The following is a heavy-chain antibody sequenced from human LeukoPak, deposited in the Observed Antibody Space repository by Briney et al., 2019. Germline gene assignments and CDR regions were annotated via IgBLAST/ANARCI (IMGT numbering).Heavy chain of an antibody. D-gene: IGHD2-21*02. J-gene: IGHJ4*02. Sequence: GSLRLSCAASGFTFTNYAMSWIRQAPGEGLEWVSAITGGGGITYYADSVKGRFTISRDNSKSTLYLQMKSLRAQDTAVYYCATARYLRSATAVDFPRDYWGQGTLVTVSS. V-gene: IGHV3-23*01. CDR3: ATARYLRSATAVDFPRDY. CDR2: ITGGGGIT. CDR1: GFTFTNYA.